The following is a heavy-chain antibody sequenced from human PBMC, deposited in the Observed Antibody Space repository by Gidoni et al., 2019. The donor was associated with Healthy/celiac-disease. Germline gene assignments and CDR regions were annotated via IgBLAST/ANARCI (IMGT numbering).Heavy chain of an antibody. CDR3: ARIGYDILTGYYLRYYYYGMDV. CDR2: ISSSGSTI. CDR1: GFPFSDYY. D-gene: IGHD3-9*01. Sequence: QVQLVESGGGLVKPGGSLRLSCAASGFPFSDYYMSWIRQAPGKGLEWVSYISSSGSTIYYADSVKGRFTISRDNAKNSLYLQMNSLRAEDTAVYYCARIGYDILTGYYLRYYYYGMDVWGQGTTVTVSS. V-gene: IGHV3-11*01. J-gene: IGHJ6*02.